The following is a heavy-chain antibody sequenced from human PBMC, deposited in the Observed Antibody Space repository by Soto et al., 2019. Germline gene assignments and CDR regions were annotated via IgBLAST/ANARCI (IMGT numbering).Heavy chain of an antibody. J-gene: IGHJ4*02. CDR3: ASRVTMVRGVYYFDY. CDR1: GGTFSSYA. CDR2: IIPIFGTA. V-gene: IGHV1-69*13. D-gene: IGHD3-10*01. Sequence: GALVKVSCKASGGTFSSYAISWVRQAPGQGLEWMGGIIPIFGTANYAQKFQGRVTITADESTSTAYIELSSLRSEDTAVYYCASRVTMVRGVYYFDYWGQGTLVTVSS.